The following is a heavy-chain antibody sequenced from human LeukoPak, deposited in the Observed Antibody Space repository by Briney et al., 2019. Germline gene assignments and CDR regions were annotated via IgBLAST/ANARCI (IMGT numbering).Heavy chain of an antibody. J-gene: IGHJ6*02. D-gene: IGHD5-24*01. Sequence: SETLSLTCTVSGGSISSYYWSWIRQPAGKGLEWIGRIYTSGSTNYNPSLKSRVTMSVDTSKNQFSLKLSSVTAADTAVYYCARDGRDGYNTRAPPYGMDVWGQATTVTVSS. CDR1: GGSISSYY. CDR2: IYTSGST. V-gene: IGHV4-4*07. CDR3: ARDGRDGYNTRAPPYGMDV.